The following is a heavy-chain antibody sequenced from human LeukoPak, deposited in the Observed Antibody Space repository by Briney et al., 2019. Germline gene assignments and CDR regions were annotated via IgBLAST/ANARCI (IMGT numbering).Heavy chain of an antibody. D-gene: IGHD3-22*01. J-gene: IGHJ4*02. Sequence: GGSLRLSCAGSGFTFSDHYIDWVRQAPGKGLEWVGRSRNKANSYTTEYAASVKGRFIISRDDSESSLYLQMNSLTAEDTAVYYCVRASYYDSTGYLKDNFDYWGQGTLVTVSS. CDR3: VRASYYDSTGYLKDNFDY. CDR2: SRNKANSYTT. CDR1: GFTFSDHY. V-gene: IGHV3-72*01.